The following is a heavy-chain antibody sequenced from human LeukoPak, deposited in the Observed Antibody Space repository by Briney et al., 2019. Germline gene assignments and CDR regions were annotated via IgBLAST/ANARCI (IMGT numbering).Heavy chain of an antibody. CDR1: GFTFSSYW. Sequence: PGGSLRLSCAASGFTFSSYWMSWVRQAPGKGLEWVANIKQDGSEKYYVDSVKGRFTISRDNAKNSLYLQMNSLRAEDTAVYYCARDLSYDSSGYWPWTYYYYYMDVWGKGTTVTVSS. V-gene: IGHV3-7*01. CDR2: IKQDGSEK. CDR3: ARDLSYDSSGYWPWTYYYYYMDV. J-gene: IGHJ6*03. D-gene: IGHD3-22*01.